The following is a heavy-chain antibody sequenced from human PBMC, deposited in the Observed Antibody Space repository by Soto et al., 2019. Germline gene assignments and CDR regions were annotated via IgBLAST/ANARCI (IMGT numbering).Heavy chain of an antibody. D-gene: IGHD2-15*01. J-gene: IGHJ5*02. Sequence: ETRSLTGTVSGGSISSSSYYWGWSRQPPGKGVEWIGSIYYSGSTYYNPSLKSRVTISVDTSKNQFSLKLSSVTAADTAVYYCARVWYCSGGSCSRANWFDPWGQGTLVTVSS. CDR1: GGSISSSSYY. CDR2: IYYSGST. CDR3: ARVWYCSGGSCSRANWFDP. V-gene: IGHV4-39*01.